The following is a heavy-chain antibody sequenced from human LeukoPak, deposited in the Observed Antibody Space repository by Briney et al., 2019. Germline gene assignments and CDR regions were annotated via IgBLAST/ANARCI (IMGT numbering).Heavy chain of an antibody. CDR2: IHHSGTT. D-gene: IGHD3-10*01. Sequence: SETLSLTCTVSGGSIRSYFWSWVRQPPGKGLEWIGHIHHSGTTTYNPSLKSRVAMSIDTSNSQFSLKVNSVTAADTAVYYCVRPHRLYGAGSFAFWGQGNLVIVSS. CDR1: GGSIRSYF. CDR3: VRPHRLYGAGSFAF. V-gene: IGHV4-59*08. J-gene: IGHJ4*02.